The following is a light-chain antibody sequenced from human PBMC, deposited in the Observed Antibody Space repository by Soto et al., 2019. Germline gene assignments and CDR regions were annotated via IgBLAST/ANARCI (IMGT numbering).Light chain of an antibody. CDR1: QSISTN. CDR2: LAS. CDR3: QQYDNWPYT. V-gene: IGKV3-15*01. Sequence: EIVMTQSPATLXLSPGXXAXXXXRXSQSISTNLAWFQQKPGQAPRLLIYLASTRATGISSRVSGSGSGTEFTLTISSLQSEDFAVYFCQQYDNWPYTFGQGTKLEIK. J-gene: IGKJ2*01.